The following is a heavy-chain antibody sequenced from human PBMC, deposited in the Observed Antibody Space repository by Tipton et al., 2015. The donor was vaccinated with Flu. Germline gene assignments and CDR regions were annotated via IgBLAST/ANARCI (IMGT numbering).Heavy chain of an antibody. Sequence: SLRLSCAASGFTFSSYAMSWVRQAPGKGLEWVSAISGSGGSTYYADSVKGRFTISRDNSKNTLYLQMNSLRAEDTAVYYCAKDMRTKHIVVVPGTDYWGQGTLVTVSS. CDR2: ISGSGGST. CDR1: GFTFSSYA. V-gene: IGHV3-23*01. D-gene: IGHD2-2*01. J-gene: IGHJ4*02. CDR3: AKDMRTKHIVVVPGTDY.